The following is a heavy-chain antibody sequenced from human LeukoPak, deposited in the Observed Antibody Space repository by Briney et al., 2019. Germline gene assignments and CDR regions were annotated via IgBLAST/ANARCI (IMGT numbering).Heavy chain of an antibody. V-gene: IGHV3-23*01. CDR2: ISGSGGST. CDR3: AKARSITIFGVVDLTFDY. D-gene: IGHD3-3*01. CDR1: GFTFSSYA. J-gene: IGHJ4*02. Sequence: GGSLRLSCAASGFTFSSYAMSWVRQARGKGLEWVSGISGSGGSTYYADSVKGRFTISRDNSKNTLYLQMNSLRAEDTAVYYCAKARSITIFGVVDLTFDYWGQGTLVTVSS.